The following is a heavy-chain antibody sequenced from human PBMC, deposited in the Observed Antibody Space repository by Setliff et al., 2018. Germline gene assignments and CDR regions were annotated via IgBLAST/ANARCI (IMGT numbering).Heavy chain of an antibody. CDR1: GLSYINDW. CDR2: INPHGSEK. J-gene: IGHJ4*02. D-gene: IGHD1-7*01. V-gene: IGHV3-7*01. Sequence: GGSLRLSCTASGLSYINDWVSWVRQAPGKGLEWLASINPHGSEKYYADSVKGRFTISRDNAKNSLSLQMNNLRTEDTAVYYCARDLFRNSGGLYCWGQGTLVTVSS. CDR3: ARDLFRNSGGLYC.